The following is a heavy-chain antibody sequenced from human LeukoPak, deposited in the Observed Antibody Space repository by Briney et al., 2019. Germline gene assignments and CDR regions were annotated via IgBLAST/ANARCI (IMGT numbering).Heavy chain of an antibody. CDR3: AGKGATVFDY. CDR1: GGSISSSSYY. CDR2: IYYSGST. J-gene: IGHJ4*02. D-gene: IGHD1-26*01. Sequence: SETLSLTCTVSGGSISSSSYYWSWIRQPPGKGLEWIGYIYYSGSTNYNPSLKSRVTISVDTSKNQFSLKLSSVTAADTAVYYCAGKGATVFDYWGQGTLVTVSS. V-gene: IGHV4-61*01.